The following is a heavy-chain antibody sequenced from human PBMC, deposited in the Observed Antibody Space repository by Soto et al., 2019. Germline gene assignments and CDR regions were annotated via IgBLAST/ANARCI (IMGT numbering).Heavy chain of an antibody. J-gene: IGHJ6*02. V-gene: IGHV3-23*01. Sequence: PWGSLRLSCAASGFTFSSYAMSWFRQAPGKGLEWVSAISGSGGSTYYADSVKGRFTISRDNSKNTLYLQMNSLRAEDTAVYYCAKDGPPDRTRLYYGMDVWGQGTTVTVSS. D-gene: IGHD2-2*01. CDR2: ISGSGGST. CDR1: GFTFSSYA. CDR3: AKDGPPDRTRLYYGMDV.